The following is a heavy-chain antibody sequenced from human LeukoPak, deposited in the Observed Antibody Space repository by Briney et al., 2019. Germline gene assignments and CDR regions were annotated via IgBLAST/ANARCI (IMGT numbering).Heavy chain of an antibody. J-gene: IGHJ4*02. V-gene: IGHV4-39*01. CDR1: RGPISSSSYY. Sequence: KPSETLSLTCTVSRGPISSSSYYWGWIRQPPGKRLEWIGSFYYIVGTYYNPSLEGRVTISADSSKNQFSLKLTSVTAADTALYYCARILTTFDSWGQGTLVTVSS. D-gene: IGHD4-11*01. CDR2: FYYIVGT. CDR3: ARILTTFDS.